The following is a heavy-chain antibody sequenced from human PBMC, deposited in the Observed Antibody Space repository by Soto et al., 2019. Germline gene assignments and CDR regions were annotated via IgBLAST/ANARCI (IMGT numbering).Heavy chain of an antibody. CDR3: ARGGPVVVVTAALDY. J-gene: IGHJ4*02. V-gene: IGHV1-46*01. CDR1: GDTFTDYY. CDR2: VNPSGGHT. D-gene: IGHD2-21*02. Sequence: QVQLMQSGAEVKKPGASVKVSCKASGDTFTDYYIHWVRQAPGQGLEWMGTVNPSGGHTTYAQHFLGRVTMTRDTSTSTLYMELTSLTSDDTPIYYCARGGPVVVVTAALDYWGQGTLVTVSS.